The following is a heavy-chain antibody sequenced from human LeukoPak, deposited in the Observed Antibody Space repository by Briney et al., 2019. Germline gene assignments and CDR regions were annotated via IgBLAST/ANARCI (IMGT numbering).Heavy chain of an antibody. CDR1: GGSFSSSSYY. D-gene: IGHD5-12*01. V-gene: IGHV4-39*01. Sequence: SETLSLTCSVSGGSFSSSSYYWGWLRQPPGKGLEWIGSIYYTGRTESSPSLRSRVTISVATSKTPLSLNLSSVTAPATAVFYCARHQYSGYQLLFFDQWGQGTLVTVSP. CDR2: IYYTGRT. J-gene: IGHJ4*02. CDR3: ARHQYSGYQLLFFDQ.